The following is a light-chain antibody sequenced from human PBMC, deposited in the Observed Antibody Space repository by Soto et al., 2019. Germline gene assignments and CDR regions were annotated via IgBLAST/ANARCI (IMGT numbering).Light chain of an antibody. Sequence: VFTQSPYTLSLSPGERATLSCRASQSVGSSSLGWYQQKPGQAPRLVIFDISNRATGIPDRFSGSGSGTDCTLTISRLEPEDFAVYCCQQYASSPYTFGLGTRLEIK. J-gene: IGKJ5*01. CDR1: QSVGSSS. CDR2: DIS. V-gene: IGKV3-20*01. CDR3: QQYASSPYT.